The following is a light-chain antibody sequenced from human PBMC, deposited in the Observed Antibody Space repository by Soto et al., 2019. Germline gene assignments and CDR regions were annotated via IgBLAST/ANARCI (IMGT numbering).Light chain of an antibody. Sequence: QSALTQHPSASGSPGQSVTISCTGTRSDVGRYTYVSWYQQHPGKAPKLMIYEVSRRPSGVPDRFSGSKSGNTASLTVSGLQAEDEADYYCSSYAGINNLVFGGGTKLTVL. V-gene: IGLV2-8*01. J-gene: IGLJ2*01. CDR1: RSDVGRYTY. CDR2: EVS. CDR3: SSYAGINNLV.